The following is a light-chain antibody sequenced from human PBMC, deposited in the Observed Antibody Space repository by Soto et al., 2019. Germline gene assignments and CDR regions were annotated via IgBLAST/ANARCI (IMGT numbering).Light chain of an antibody. CDR1: SSNIGNNY. V-gene: IGLV1-51*01. J-gene: IGLJ2*01. CDR3: GTWDSSLSAVV. Sequence: QSALTQPPSVSAAPGQKVTISCSGSSSNIGNNYVSWYQHLPGTAPKLLIYDNNKRPSGIPARFSGSKSGTSATLGITGLQTGDEGDYYCGTWDSSLSAVVFGGGTKLTVL. CDR2: DNN.